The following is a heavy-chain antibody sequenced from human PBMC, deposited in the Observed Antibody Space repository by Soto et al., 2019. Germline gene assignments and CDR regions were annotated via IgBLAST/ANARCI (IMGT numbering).Heavy chain of an antibody. Sequence: QVQLVQSGAEVKEPGASVRLSCKASGYTFTDSYIHWVRQAPGQGLEWMGVINPVGRSTTYIQKFQGRVTLTRDMSTTTVHMVLSALRSDDTATYYCARDEGAAMGFQYWGQGTPVNVFS. CDR3: ARDEGAAMGFQY. CDR1: GYTFTDSY. J-gene: IGHJ4*02. CDR2: INPVGRST. D-gene: IGHD5-18*01. V-gene: IGHV1-46*01.